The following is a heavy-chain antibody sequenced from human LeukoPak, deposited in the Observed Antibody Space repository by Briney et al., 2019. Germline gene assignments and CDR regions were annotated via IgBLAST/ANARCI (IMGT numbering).Heavy chain of an antibody. CDR3: ARDSPRRYGMDV. CDR1: GGSISSYY. V-gene: IGHV4-39*02. J-gene: IGHJ6*02. CDR2: IYYSGST. Sequence: SETLSLTCTVSGGSISSYYWSWIRQPPGKGLEWIGSIYYSGSTYYNPSLKSRVTISVDTSKNQFSLKLSSVTAADTAVYYCARDSPRRYGMDVWGQGTTVTVSS.